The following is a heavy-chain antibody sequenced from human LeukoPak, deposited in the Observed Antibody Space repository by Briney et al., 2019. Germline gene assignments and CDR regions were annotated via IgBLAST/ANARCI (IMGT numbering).Heavy chain of an antibody. V-gene: IGHV3-21*01. CDR2: ISSSSSYI. D-gene: IGHD5-18*01. J-gene: IGHJ3*02. Sequence: GGSLRLSCAASGFTFSSYSMNWVRQAPGKGLEWVSSISSSSSYIYYADSVKGRFTISRDNAKNSLYLQMNSLRAEDTAVYYCARKVWIQRGYAFDIWGQGTMVTVSS. CDR1: GFTFSSYS. CDR3: ARKVWIQRGYAFDI.